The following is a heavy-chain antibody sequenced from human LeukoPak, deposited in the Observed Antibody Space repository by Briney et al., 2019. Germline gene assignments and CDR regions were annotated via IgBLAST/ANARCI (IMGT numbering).Heavy chain of an antibody. Sequence: GGSLRLSCAASGFTFSSYSMNWVRQAPGKGLEWVSSISSSSSYIYYADSVKGRFTISRDNAKNSLYPQMNSLRAEDTAVYYCARDQGGRYYYGSGSYYDYWGQGTLVTVSS. J-gene: IGHJ4*02. CDR1: GFTFSSYS. CDR2: ISSSSSYI. CDR3: ARDQGGRYYYGSGSYYDY. V-gene: IGHV3-21*01. D-gene: IGHD3-10*01.